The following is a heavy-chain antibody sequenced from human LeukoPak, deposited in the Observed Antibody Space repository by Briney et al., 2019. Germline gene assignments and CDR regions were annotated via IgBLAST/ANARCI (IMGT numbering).Heavy chain of an antibody. CDR3: ARVDGYYDDRSGYYYS. CDR2: IYSDGST. CDR1: GFTVSSNY. Sequence: GGSLRLSCAASGFTVSSNYMGWVRQAPGKGLEWVSVIYSDGSTYYADSVKGRFTISRDNSKNTLYLQMNSLRAEDTAVYYCARVDGYYDDRSGYYYSWGQGTMVTVS. V-gene: IGHV3-53*01. D-gene: IGHD3-22*01. J-gene: IGHJ3*01.